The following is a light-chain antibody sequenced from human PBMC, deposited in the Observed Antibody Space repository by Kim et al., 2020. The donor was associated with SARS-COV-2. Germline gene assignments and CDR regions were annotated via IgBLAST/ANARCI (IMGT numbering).Light chain of an antibody. J-gene: IGLJ3*02. CDR1: GGSIATGY. Sequence: NFMLTQPPSVSGSPGETLTISCTRTGGSIATGYVHWYQQHPGRSPTTVIYEDDQRPSGVPDRFSASVDSSSNAASLIISGLETEDEADYYCQSYDGTGWVFGGGTKLTVL. V-gene: IGLV6-57*01. CDR2: EDD. CDR3: QSYDGTGWV.